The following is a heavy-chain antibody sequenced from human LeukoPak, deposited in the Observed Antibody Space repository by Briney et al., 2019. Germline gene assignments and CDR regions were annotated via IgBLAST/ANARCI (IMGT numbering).Heavy chain of an antibody. D-gene: IGHD2-21*01. CDR1: GYTFTSYA. V-gene: IGHV1-3*01. CDR3: ASKGDGSCDSSLCQGALDF. J-gene: IGHJ3*01. Sequence: GASVKVSCKASGYTFTSYAMHWVRQAPGQRLEWMGWINAGNGNTKYSQKFQGRVTITRDTSASTAYMELSSLRSEDTAVYYCASKGDGSCDSSLCQGALDFWGQGSMVTVSS. CDR2: INAGNGNT.